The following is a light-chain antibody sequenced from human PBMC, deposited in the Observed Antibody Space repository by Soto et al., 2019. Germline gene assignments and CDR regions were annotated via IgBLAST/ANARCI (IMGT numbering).Light chain of an antibody. Sequence: EIVLTQSPGTLSLSPGERATLSCRASQSVSSNYLAWSQQKPGQAPRLLIYGASSRATGIPDRFSGSGSGTDFTLTISRLEPEDFAVYYCQQYGSSPPYTFGQGTKLEIK. CDR1: QSVSSNY. CDR3: QQYGSSPPYT. J-gene: IGKJ2*01. CDR2: GAS. V-gene: IGKV3-20*01.